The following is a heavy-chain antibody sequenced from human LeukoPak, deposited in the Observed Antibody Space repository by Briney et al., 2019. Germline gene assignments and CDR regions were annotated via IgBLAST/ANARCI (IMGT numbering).Heavy chain of an antibody. CDR2: INSDGRSA. J-gene: IGHJ4*02. CDR1: GFTFSDYW. D-gene: IGHD6-19*01. V-gene: IGHV3-74*01. Sequence: GGSLRLSCAASGFTFSDYWIHWVGQAPGKGLVWVSHINSDGRSATYADSVKGGFTISRDNAKNTVYLQMNSLRAEDTAVYFCARGGVGCFDYWGQGALVTVSS. CDR3: ARGGVGCFDY.